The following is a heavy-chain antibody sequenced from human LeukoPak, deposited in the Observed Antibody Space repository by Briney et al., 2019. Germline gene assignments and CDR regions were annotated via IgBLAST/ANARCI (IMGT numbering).Heavy chain of an antibody. J-gene: IGHJ3*02. D-gene: IGHD1-1*01. CDR3: ARGWYTDAFDI. CDR2: ISSSSIYI. Sequence: GGSLRLSCAGSGFTFSSYSMHWVRQAPGKGLEWVSSISSSSIYIYYADSVKGRFTISRDNAKNSLFLQMNSLRAEDTAVYFCARGWYTDAFDIWGQGTMVTVSS. V-gene: IGHV3-21*01. CDR1: GFTFSSYS.